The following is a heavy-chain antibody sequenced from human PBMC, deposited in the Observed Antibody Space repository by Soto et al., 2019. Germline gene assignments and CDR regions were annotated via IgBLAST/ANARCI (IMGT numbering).Heavy chain of an antibody. CDR3: ARDFYYYGSGTMGGYFDY. V-gene: IGHV3-66*01. D-gene: IGHD3-10*01. CDR1: GLTVSSNY. Sequence: EVQLVESGGGLVQPGGSLRLSCAASGLTVSSNYMSLVRQAPGKGLEWVSLIYSGGSTYYADSVRGRFTISRDNSKNTLYLQMNSLRAEDTAVYYCARDFYYYGSGTMGGYFDYWGQGTLVTVSS. CDR2: IYSGGST. J-gene: IGHJ4*02.